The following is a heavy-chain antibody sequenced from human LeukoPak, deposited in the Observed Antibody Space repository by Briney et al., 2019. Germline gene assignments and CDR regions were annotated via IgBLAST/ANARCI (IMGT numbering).Heavy chain of an antibody. Sequence: SETLSLTCTVSGDSISSYYWSWIRQPPGKGLEWIGEINHSGSTNYNPSLKSRVTISVDTSKNQFSLKLSSVTAADTAVYYCARVLRYFDRSYYYYYGMDVWGQGTTVTVSS. CDR2: INHSGST. D-gene: IGHD3-9*01. CDR1: GDSISSYY. CDR3: ARVLRYFDRSYYYYYGMDV. V-gene: IGHV4-34*01. J-gene: IGHJ6*02.